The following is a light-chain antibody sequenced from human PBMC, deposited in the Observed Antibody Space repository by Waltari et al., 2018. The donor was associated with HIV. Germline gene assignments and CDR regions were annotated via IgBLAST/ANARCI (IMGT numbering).Light chain of an antibody. CDR3: AAWDASLSGNWV. V-gene: IGLV1-47*01. CDR1: SSNIGSNY. Sequence: QSVLTQPPSASGTPGQRVTISCSGSSSNIGSNYVYWYQQLPGTTPKLLIYRNNQRPSGGPARVSGSKSGTSASLASSGLRSVDEADYYCAAWDASLSGNWVFGGGTKLTVL. J-gene: IGLJ3*02. CDR2: RNN.